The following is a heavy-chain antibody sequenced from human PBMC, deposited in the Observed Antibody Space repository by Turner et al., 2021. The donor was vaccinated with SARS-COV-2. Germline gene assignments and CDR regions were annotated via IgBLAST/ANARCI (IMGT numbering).Heavy chain of an antibody. Sequence: QLQLQESGPGLVKPSETLSLTCTVSGGSISSGSYYWGWIRQPPGKGLEWIGSIYYSESTYYNPSLKSRVTISVDTSKNQFSLKLTSVTAADTAVYYCARHPGLGGGRYHFDYWGQGTLVTVSS. CDR3: ARHPGLGGGRYHFDY. D-gene: IGHD1-26*01. CDR1: GGSISSGSYY. V-gene: IGHV4-39*01. CDR2: IYYSEST. J-gene: IGHJ4*02.